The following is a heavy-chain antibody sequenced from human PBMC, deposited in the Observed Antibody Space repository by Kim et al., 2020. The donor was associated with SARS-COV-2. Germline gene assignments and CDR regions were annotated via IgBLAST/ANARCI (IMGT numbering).Heavy chain of an antibody. Sequence: SETLSLTCTVSGGSISSGGYYWSWIRQHPGKGLEWVGYIYDSGSTYYNPSLKSRVTISVDTSKNQFSLKLSSVTAADTAVYYCARSKDGSGRYFDYWGQGTLVTVSS. D-gene: IGHD3-10*01. CDR2: IYDSGST. V-gene: IGHV4-31*03. CDR3: ARSKDGSGRYFDY. CDR1: GGSISSGGYY. J-gene: IGHJ4*02.